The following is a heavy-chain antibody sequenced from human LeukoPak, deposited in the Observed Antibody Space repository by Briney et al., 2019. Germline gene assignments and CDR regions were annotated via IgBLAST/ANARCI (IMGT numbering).Heavy chain of an antibody. V-gene: IGHV3-23*01. D-gene: IGHD6-13*01. CDR3: ATKTVGKYPYDY. CDR1: GLTFSNSP. CDR2: IGTSGDT. J-gene: IGHJ4*02. Sequence: GGSLRLSCAAAGLTFSNSPMNWVRQAPGRGLEGVSTIGTSGDTYYADSVKGRFTISRDISTNTVYLQMPSMRADDTALYYCATKTVGKYPYDYWGQGTLVTVSP.